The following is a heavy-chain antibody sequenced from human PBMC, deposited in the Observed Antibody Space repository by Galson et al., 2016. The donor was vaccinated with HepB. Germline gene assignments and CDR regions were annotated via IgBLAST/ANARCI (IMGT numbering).Heavy chain of an antibody. D-gene: IGHD1-1*01. Sequence: SLRLSCAASGFTFDSYAMTWVRQSSGKGLEWVSTISGSGDKRYYADSVKGRFSISRDNFQNTLYLEMNSLSAEDTAHYYGAKDSRLVGFSGRTGETFYHPFGLDVWGQGTTVTVSS. CDR2: ISGSGDKR. CDR3: AKDSRLVGFSGRTGETFYHPFGLDV. J-gene: IGHJ6*02. V-gene: IGHV3-23*01. CDR1: GFTFDSYA.